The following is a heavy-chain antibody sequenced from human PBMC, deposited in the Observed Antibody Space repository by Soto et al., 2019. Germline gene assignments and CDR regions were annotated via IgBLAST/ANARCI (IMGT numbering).Heavy chain of an antibody. J-gene: IGHJ6*03. Sequence: GASVKVSCKASGYTFTSYDINWVRQATGQGLEWMGWMNPNSGNTGYAQKFQGRVTMTRNTSISTAYMELSSLRSEDTAVYYCASPLRWGSRSWDYYYMDVWGKXTTVTVSS. CDR3: ASPLRWGSRSWDYYYMDV. V-gene: IGHV1-8*01. CDR1: GYTFTSYD. CDR2: MNPNSGNT. D-gene: IGHD6-6*01.